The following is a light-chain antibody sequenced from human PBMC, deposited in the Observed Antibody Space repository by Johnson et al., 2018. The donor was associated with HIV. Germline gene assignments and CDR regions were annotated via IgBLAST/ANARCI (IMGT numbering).Light chain of an antibody. J-gene: IGLJ1*01. V-gene: IGLV1-51*01. CDR2: DNN. Sequence: HSVLTQPPSVSAAPGQKVTVSCSGSTSNIGNNYVSWYQQLPGTALKLLIYDNNKRPSGIPDRFSGSKSGTSATLGITGLQTVDEADYYCGTWNSSLSAHDYVFGTGTKVTVL. CDR3: GTWNSSLSAHDYV. CDR1: TSNIGNNY.